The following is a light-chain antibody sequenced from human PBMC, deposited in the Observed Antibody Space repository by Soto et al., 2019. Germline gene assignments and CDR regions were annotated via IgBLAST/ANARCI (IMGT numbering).Light chain of an antibody. Sequence: QSVLTQPASVSGSPGQSITISRTGTSSDVGAYNYVSWYQQNPGKAPKLMIYDVTNRPSGVSNRFSGSKSGNTASLTISGLQAEDEADYYCSSYTTSSTLVVFGGGTKLTVL. V-gene: IGLV2-14*01. CDR1: SSDVGAYNY. J-gene: IGLJ3*02. CDR2: DVT. CDR3: SSYTTSSTLVV.